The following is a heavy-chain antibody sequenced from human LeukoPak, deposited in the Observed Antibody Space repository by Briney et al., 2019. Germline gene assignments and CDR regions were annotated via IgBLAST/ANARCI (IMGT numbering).Heavy chain of an antibody. CDR2: ISSSGSTI. J-gene: IGHJ6*02. V-gene: IGHV3-11*01. CDR1: GFTFSDYY. CDR3: ARSIVVVVAATQGYYYYGMDV. D-gene: IGHD2-15*01. Sequence: GGSLRLSCAASGFTFSDYYMSWIRQAPGKGLEWVSYISSSGSTIYYADSVKGRFTISRDNAKNSLYLQMNSLRAEDTAVYYCARSIVVVVAATQGYYYYGMDVWGQGTTVTVSS.